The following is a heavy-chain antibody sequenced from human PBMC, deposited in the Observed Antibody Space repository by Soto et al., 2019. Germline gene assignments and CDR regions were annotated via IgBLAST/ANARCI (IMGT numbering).Heavy chain of an antibody. CDR1: GNTFTYRY. Sequence: QMQLVQSGAEVKKTGSSVTVSCKALGNTFTYRYLHWVRQAPGQALEWMGWITPFSGDVHYAQKFQERVTITRDSSINTADMQMSSLRSEETAMYFCAGGGAGSGPFTWELPDHWGQGTLVTVSS. CDR2: ITPFSGDV. V-gene: IGHV1-45*02. CDR3: AGGGAGSGPFTWELPDH. D-gene: IGHD1-26*01. J-gene: IGHJ4*02.